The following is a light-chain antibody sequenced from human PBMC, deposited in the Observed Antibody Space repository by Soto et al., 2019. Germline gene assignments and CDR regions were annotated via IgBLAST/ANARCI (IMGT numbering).Light chain of an antibody. Sequence: QSVLTQPPSASGTPGQSVTISCSGSSSNIGGRAASWYQQLPGTAPKLLINSNNQRPSGVPDRFSGSKSGTSASLAISGLQSGDEADYYCAAWDDSLNIFVFGTWTKLTVL. CDR2: SNN. J-gene: IGLJ1*01. V-gene: IGLV1-44*01. CDR3: AAWDDSLNIFV. CDR1: SSNIGGRA.